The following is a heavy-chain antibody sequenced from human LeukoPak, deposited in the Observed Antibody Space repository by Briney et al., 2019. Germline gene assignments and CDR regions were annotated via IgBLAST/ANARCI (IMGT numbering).Heavy chain of an antibody. J-gene: IGHJ4*02. D-gene: IGHD4-17*01. Sequence: ASVKVSCKASGYTFTSYDINWVRQATGHGLEWMGWMNPNSGNTGYAQKFQGRVTITRNTSISTAYMELSSLRFEDTAVYYCARKGRYGDYDFDYWGQGTLVTVPS. CDR3: ARKGRYGDYDFDY. V-gene: IGHV1-8*03. CDR2: MNPNSGNT. CDR1: GYTFTSYD.